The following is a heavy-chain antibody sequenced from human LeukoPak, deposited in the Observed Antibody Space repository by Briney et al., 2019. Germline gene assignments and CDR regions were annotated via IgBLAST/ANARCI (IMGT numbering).Heavy chain of an antibody. CDR3: AKDLGMVRGVSYFDY. D-gene: IGHD3-10*01. CDR1: GFTFSSYA. Sequence: PGRSLRLSCAASGFTFSSYAMSWVRQAPGKGLEWVSAISGSGGSTYYADSVKGRFTISRDNSKNTLYLQMNSLRAEDTAVYYCAKDLGMVRGVSYFDYWGQGTLVTVSS. V-gene: IGHV3-23*01. CDR2: ISGSGGST. J-gene: IGHJ4*02.